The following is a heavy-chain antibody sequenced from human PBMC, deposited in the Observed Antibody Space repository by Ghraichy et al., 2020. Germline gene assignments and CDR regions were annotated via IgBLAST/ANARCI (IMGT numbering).Heavy chain of an antibody. Sequence: RGSLRLSCAASGFTFSSYWMSWVRQAPGKGLEWVANIKQDGSEKYYVDSVKGRFTISRDNAKNSLYLQMNSLRAEDTAVYYCARDPKAYCGGDCYWGAFDIWGQGTMVTVSS. CDR3: ARDPKAYCGGDCYWGAFDI. D-gene: IGHD2-21*02. CDR1: GFTFSSYW. V-gene: IGHV3-7*01. CDR2: IKQDGSEK. J-gene: IGHJ3*02.